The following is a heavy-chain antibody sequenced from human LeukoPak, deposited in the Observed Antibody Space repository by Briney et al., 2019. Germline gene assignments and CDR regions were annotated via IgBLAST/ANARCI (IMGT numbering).Heavy chain of an antibody. CDR2: FFQSHKS. CDR1: GHSTTKGYY. D-gene: IGHD3-10*02. J-gene: IGHJ4*02. CDR3: ARVLSVPYLLDS. V-gene: IGHV4-38-2*01. Sequence: SETLSLTCAISGHSTTKGYYWACFRQSPGKGLEWIATFFQSHKSFYNASLESRVTMSLDTSKSQFSLNLTSVTAADTAVFYCARVLSVPYLLDSWGRGTQVTVSS.